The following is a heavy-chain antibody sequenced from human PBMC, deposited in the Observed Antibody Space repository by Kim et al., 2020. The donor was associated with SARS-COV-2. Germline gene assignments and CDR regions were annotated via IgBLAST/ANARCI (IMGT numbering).Heavy chain of an antibody. J-gene: IGHJ6*02. Sequence: ADSMKGRFTISRDNTKNTLYLQMNSLRAEDTAVYYCAKRGLVNSFYYALDVWGQGTTVTVSS. V-gene: IGHV3-23*01. CDR3: AKRGLVNSFYYALDV. D-gene: IGHD6-6*01.